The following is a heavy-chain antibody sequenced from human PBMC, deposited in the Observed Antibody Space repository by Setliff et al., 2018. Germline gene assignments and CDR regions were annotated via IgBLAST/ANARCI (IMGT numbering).Heavy chain of an antibody. V-gene: IGHV5-51*01. D-gene: IGHD6-19*01. J-gene: IGHJ3*02. CDR2: IYPGDSDT. Sequence: PGASLKISCKGSGYSFTSYWIGWVRQMPGQGLEWMGTIYPGDSDTRYSPSSQGQVTISADKSISTAYLQWSSLKASDTAMYYCARQAVAGSDAFDIWGQGTMVTVSS. CDR3: ARQAVAGSDAFDI. CDR1: GYSFTSYW.